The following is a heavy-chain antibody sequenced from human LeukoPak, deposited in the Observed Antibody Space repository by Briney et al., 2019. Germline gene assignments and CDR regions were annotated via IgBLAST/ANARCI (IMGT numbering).Heavy chain of an antibody. CDR2: IYYSGST. CDR3: ASFPSFGGAFDI. Sequence: PSETLSLTCTVSGGSITDYYWSWIRQAPGKGLDWIGPIYYSGSTNYNPSLRSRVTLSVDTSKNQFSLRLTSVTAADTAVYFCASFPSFGGAFDIWGQGTMVTVSS. V-gene: IGHV4-59*01. J-gene: IGHJ3*02. CDR1: GGSITDYY. D-gene: IGHD3-3*01.